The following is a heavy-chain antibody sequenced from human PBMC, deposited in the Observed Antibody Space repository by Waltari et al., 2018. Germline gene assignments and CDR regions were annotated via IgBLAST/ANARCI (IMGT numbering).Heavy chain of an antibody. CDR3: ARGRVVIPNRVYFDY. D-gene: IGHD3-22*01. V-gene: IGHV1-3*01. Sequence: QVQLVQSGAEVKKPGASVKVSCKASGYTFTSYAMHWVRQAPGQRLEWMGWINAGNGNTKYSQKFQGRVTITRDTSASTAYMELSSLRSEDTAVYYCARGRVVIPNRVYFDYWGQGTLVTVSS. CDR2: INAGNGNT. CDR1: GYTFTSYA. J-gene: IGHJ4*02.